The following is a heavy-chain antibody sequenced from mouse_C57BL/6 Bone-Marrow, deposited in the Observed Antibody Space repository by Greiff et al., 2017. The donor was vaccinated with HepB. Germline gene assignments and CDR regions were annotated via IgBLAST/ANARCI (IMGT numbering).Heavy chain of an antibody. Sequence: VQLQQSGPGLVKPSQSLSLTCSVTGYSITSGYYWNWIRQFPGNKLEWMGYISYDGSNNYNPSLKNRISITRDTSKNQFFLKLNSVTTEDTATYYCASPITTVVAPGYFDVWGTGTTVTVSS. J-gene: IGHJ1*03. D-gene: IGHD1-1*01. CDR2: ISYDGSN. CDR1: GYSITSGYY. CDR3: ASPITTVVAPGYFDV. V-gene: IGHV3-6*01.